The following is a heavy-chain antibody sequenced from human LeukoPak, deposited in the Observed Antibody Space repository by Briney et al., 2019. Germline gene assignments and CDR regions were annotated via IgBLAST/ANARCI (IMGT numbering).Heavy chain of an antibody. CDR2: ISYDGSNK. Sequence: PGRSLRLPCAASGFTFSNYGMHWVRQAPGKGLEWVAVISYDGSNKYYADSLKGRFTISRDNSKNTLYLQMNSLRAEDTAVYYCAKDKIVGSTGWYYFDYWGQGTLVTVSS. J-gene: IGHJ4*02. V-gene: IGHV3-30*18. D-gene: IGHD6-19*01. CDR3: AKDKIVGSTGWYYFDY. CDR1: GFTFSNYG.